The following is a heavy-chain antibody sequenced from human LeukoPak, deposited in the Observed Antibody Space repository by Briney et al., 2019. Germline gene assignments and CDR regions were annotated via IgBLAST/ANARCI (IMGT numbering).Heavy chain of an antibody. D-gene: IGHD6-19*01. Sequence: GGSLRLSCAASGFTFSSYWMSWVRQAPGKGLEWVANIKQDGSEKYYVDSVKGRFTISRDNVKNSLYLQMNSLRAEDTAVYYCARSYSSAWYNVAGYWGQGTLVTVSS. V-gene: IGHV3-7*01. CDR2: IKQDGSEK. J-gene: IGHJ4*02. CDR1: GFTFSSYW. CDR3: ARSYSSAWYNVAGY.